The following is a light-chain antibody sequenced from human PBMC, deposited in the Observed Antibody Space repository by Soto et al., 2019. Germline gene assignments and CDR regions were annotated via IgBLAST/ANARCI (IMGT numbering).Light chain of an antibody. CDR2: EVD. CDR1: SSDVGGYNY. CDR3: SSHGGSNNYV. V-gene: IGLV2-8*01. J-gene: IGLJ1*01. Sequence: QSVLTQPPSASGSPGQSVTISCTGTSSDVGGYNYVSWYQQHPGKAPKLIIYEVDKRPSGVPDRFSGSKSGDTASLTVSGLQAEDDADYYCSSHGGSNNYVFGTGTKVTVL.